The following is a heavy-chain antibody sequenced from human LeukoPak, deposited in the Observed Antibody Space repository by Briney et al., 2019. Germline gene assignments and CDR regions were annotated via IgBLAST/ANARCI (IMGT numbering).Heavy chain of an antibody. CDR1: GGSISSGGYS. Sequence: SQTLSLTCAVSGGSISSGGYSWGWIRQPPGKGLEWIGYIYHSGSTYYNPSLKSRVTISVDRSKNQFSLKLSSVTAADTAVYYCARAAMVRGVIHYYFDYWGQGTLVTVSS. V-gene: IGHV4-30-2*01. CDR2: IYHSGST. CDR3: ARAAMVRGVIHYYFDY. J-gene: IGHJ4*02. D-gene: IGHD3-10*01.